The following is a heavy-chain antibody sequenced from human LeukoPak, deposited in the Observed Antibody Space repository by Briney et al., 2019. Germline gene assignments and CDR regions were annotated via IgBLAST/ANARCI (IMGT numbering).Heavy chain of an antibody. CDR3: AKDFHSSGYYFEFWTFDY. J-gene: IGHJ4*02. V-gene: IGHV3-23*01. CDR1: GFTFSSYA. CDR2: ISGSGGST. Sequence: GGSLRLSCAASGFTFSSYAMSWVRQAPGKGLEWVSAISGSGGSTYYADSVKGRFTISRDNSENTLYLQMNSLRAEDTAVYYCAKDFHSSGYYFEFWTFDYWGQGTLVTVSS. D-gene: IGHD3-22*01.